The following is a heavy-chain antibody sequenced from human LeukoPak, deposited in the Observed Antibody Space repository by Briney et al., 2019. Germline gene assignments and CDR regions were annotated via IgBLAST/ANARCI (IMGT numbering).Heavy chain of an antibody. Sequence: SETLSLTCTVSGYSISSGYYWGWIRQPPGKGLEWIGSIYHSGSTYYNPSLKSRVTISVDTSKNQFSLKLSSVTAADTAVYYCARDQRSSSWYYYYYYMDVWGKGTTVTVSS. D-gene: IGHD6-13*01. CDR1: GYSISSGYY. J-gene: IGHJ6*03. V-gene: IGHV4-38-2*02. CDR2: IYHSGST. CDR3: ARDQRSSSWYYYYYYMDV.